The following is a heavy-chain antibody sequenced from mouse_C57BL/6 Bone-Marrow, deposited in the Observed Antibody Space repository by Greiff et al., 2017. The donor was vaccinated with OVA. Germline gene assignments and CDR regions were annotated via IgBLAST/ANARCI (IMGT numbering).Heavy chain of an antibody. Sequence: VQLQQSGPELVKPGASVKISCKASGYAFSSSWMNWVKQRPGKGLEWIGRIYPGDGDTNYNGKFKGKATLTADKSSSTAYMQLSSLTSEDSAVYFCARDYGSSQYYFDYGGQGTTLTVSS. J-gene: IGHJ2*01. CDR1: GYAFSSSW. V-gene: IGHV1-82*01. D-gene: IGHD1-1*01. CDR2: IYPGDGDT. CDR3: ARDYGSSQYYFDY.